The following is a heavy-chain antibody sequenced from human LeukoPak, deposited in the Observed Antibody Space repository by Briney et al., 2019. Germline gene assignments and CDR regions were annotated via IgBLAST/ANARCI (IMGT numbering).Heavy chain of an antibody. CDR2: ISWNSGSI. CDR3: AKVNSSSWYDY. V-gene: IGHV3-9*01. CDR1: GSTFDDYT. J-gene: IGHJ4*02. Sequence: GGSLRLSCAASGSTFDDYTMHWVRQAPGKGLEWVSGISWNSGSIGYADSVKGRFTISRDNAKNSLYLQMNSLRAEDTALYYCAKVNSSSWYDYWGQGTLVTVSS. D-gene: IGHD6-13*01.